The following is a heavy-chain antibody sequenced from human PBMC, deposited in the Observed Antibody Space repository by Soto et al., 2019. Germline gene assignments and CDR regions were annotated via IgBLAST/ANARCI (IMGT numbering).Heavy chain of an antibody. CDR3: ARVWTTVTNWFDS. J-gene: IGHJ5*01. CDR1: GGSIRSGNW. Sequence: SVTLYLACEASGGSIRSGNWRRWVRQPPGKGLEWIGEIYHSGSTYYNPSLKSRVTISVDKSKNQFSLKLSSVTAADTAVYYCARVWTTVTNWFDSWGQVTLVTVS. V-gene: IGHV4-4*02. D-gene: IGHD4-17*01. CDR2: IYHSGST.